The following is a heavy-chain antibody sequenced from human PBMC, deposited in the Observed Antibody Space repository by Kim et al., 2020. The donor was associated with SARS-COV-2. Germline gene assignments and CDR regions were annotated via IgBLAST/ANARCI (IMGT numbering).Heavy chain of an antibody. CDR3: ARDRPEYSSPVRGYYYYMDV. CDR1: GGSISSYY. D-gene: IGHD6-13*01. CDR2: IYYSGST. J-gene: IGHJ6*03. Sequence: SETLSLTCTVSGGSISSYYWSWIRQPPGKGLEWIGYIYYSGSTNYNPSLKSRVTISVDTSKNQFSLKLSSVTAADTAVYYCARDRPEYSSPVRGYYYYMDVWGKGTTVTVSS. V-gene: IGHV4-59*01.